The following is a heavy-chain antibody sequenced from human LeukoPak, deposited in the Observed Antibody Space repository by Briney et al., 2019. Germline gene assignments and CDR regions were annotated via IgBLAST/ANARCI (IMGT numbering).Heavy chain of an antibody. D-gene: IGHD3-3*01. CDR3: ARDPRGYDFWAKDYFDY. CDR1: GGSISSSSYY. V-gene: IGHV4-39*07. CDR2: IYYSGST. Sequence: SETLSLTCTVSGGSISSSSYYWGWIGQPPGKGLEWIGSIYYSGSTYYNPSLKSRVTISVDTSKNQFSLKLSSVTAADTAVYYCARDPRGYDFWAKDYFDYWGQGTLVTVSS. J-gene: IGHJ4*02.